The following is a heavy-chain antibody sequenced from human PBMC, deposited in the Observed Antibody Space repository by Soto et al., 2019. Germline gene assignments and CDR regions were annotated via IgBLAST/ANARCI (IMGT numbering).Heavy chain of an antibody. J-gene: IGHJ5*02. CDR1: GGTFSRYA. Sequence: QVQLVQSGAEVKKPGSSVKVSCKASGGTFSRYAISWVRQAPGQGLEWMGGIIPIFGTANYAQKFQGRVTITADESTSTAYMELSSLRSEDTAVYYCARDPRSSWRLGWFDPWGQGTLVTVSS. V-gene: IGHV1-69*12. CDR2: IIPIFGTA. D-gene: IGHD6-13*01. CDR3: ARDPRSSWRLGWFDP.